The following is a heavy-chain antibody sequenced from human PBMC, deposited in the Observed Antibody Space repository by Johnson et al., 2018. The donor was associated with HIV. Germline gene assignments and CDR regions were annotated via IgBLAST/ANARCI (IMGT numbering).Heavy chain of an antibody. J-gene: IGHJ3*02. CDR3: AKAGAVAGPGIDAFDI. Sequence: QEKLVESGGGVVQPGRSLRLSCAASGFAFSSYGMHWVRQAPGKGLEWVAIISYDGSNKYYADSVKGSFTISRDNSKNTLYLQMNSLRAEDTAVYYCAKAGAVAGPGIDAFDIWGQGTMVTVSS. CDR2: ISYDGSNK. CDR1: GFAFSSYG. V-gene: IGHV3-30*18. D-gene: IGHD6-19*01.